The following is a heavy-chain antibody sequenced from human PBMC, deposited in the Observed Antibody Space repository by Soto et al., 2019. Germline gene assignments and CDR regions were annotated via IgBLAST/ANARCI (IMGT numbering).Heavy chain of an antibody. J-gene: IGHJ6*02. CDR2: IYPGDSDT. D-gene: IGHD3-10*01. V-gene: IGHV5-51*01. Sequence: GESLKISCKGSGYSFTSYWIGWVRQMPGEGLEWMGIIYPGDSDTRYSPSFQGQVTISADKSISTAYLQWSSLKASDTAMYYCAGGGVRGVITRTGDYYGMDVWGQGTTVTVSS. CDR3: AGGGVRGVITRTGDYYGMDV. CDR1: GYSFTSYW.